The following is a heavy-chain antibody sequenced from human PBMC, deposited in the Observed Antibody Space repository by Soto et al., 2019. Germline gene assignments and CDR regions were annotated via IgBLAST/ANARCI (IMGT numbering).Heavy chain of an antibody. D-gene: IGHD2-2*01. J-gene: IGHJ4*02. CDR2: ISGSGGST. V-gene: IGHV3-23*01. CDR1: GFTFSSYA. CDR3: AKSPEVGSTLDVQDY. Sequence: GGSLRLSCAASGFTFSSYAMSWVRQAPGKGLEWVSAISGSGGSTYYADSVKGRFTISRDNSKNTLYLQMNSLRAEDTAVYYCAKSPEVGSTLDVQDYWGQGTLVTVSS.